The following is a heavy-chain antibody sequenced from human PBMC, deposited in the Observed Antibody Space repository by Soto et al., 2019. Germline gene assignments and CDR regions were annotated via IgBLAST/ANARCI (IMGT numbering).Heavy chain of an antibody. V-gene: IGHV3-48*01. Sequence: GGSLRLSCAASGFTFSTYSMNWVRQAPGKGLEWVSYISSSSSTIFYTDSVKGRFTVSRDNSKNTLYLQMNSLKTEDTGVYFCTTDLPTLIPQVDSWGQGTLVTVSS. CDR1: GFTFSTYS. J-gene: IGHJ4*02. CDR3: TTDLPTLIPQVDS. CDR2: ISSSSSTI. D-gene: IGHD4-4*01.